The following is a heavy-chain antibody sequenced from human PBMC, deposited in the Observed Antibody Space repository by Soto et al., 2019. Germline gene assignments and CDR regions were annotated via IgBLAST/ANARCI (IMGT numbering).Heavy chain of an antibody. J-gene: IGHJ6*02. D-gene: IGHD1-26*01. V-gene: IGHV1-69*12. CDR3: ARGHGSYFRYGMDV. Sequence: QVQLVQSGAEVKKPGSSVKVSCKASGGTFSSYAISWVRQAPGQGLEWMGGIIPIFGTANYAQKFQGRVTNTADESTSTAYVELGSLRSEDTAVYYCARGHGSYFRYGMDVWGQGTTVTVSS. CDR1: GGTFSSYA. CDR2: IIPIFGTA.